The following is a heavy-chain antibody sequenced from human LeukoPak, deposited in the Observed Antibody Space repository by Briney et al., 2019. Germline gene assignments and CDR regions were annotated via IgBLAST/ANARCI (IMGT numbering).Heavy chain of an antibody. J-gene: IGHJ3*02. CDR2: IIPIFGTA. Sequence: ASVKVSCKASGGTFSIYAISWVRQAPGQGLEWMGGIIPIFGTANYAQKFQGRVTITADESTSTAYMELSSLRSEDTAVYYCATDVPYDSSGYYRDDAFDIWGQGTMVTVSS. CDR3: ATDVPYDSSGYYRDDAFDI. V-gene: IGHV1-69*13. D-gene: IGHD3-22*01. CDR1: GGTFSIYA.